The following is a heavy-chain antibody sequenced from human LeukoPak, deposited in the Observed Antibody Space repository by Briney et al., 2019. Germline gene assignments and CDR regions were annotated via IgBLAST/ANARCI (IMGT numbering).Heavy chain of an antibody. J-gene: IGHJ6*02. CDR3: VRDNPSPHSNYRGLDV. CDR1: GFIFNNYW. V-gene: IGHV3-7*01. CDR2: IRQDGSEK. D-gene: IGHD4-11*01. Sequence: GGSLRLSCAASGFIFNNYWMTWVRQAPGKGLEWVANIRQDGSEKYYVESVRGRFTISRDNAENSLYLQINSLRAEDTAVYYCVRDNPSPHSNYRGLDVWGQGTTVTVSS.